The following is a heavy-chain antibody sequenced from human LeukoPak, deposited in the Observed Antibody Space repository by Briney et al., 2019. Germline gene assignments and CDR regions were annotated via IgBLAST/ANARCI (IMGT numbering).Heavy chain of an antibody. CDR2: ITGSGDTI. Sequence: GGSLRLSCSASGFSFSSYEMNWVRQAPGKGLEWISYITGSGDTIYYADSVKGRFTISRDNSKNTLYLQMNSLRAEDTAVYYCAKWGQFGEFDYWGQGTLVTVSS. CDR3: AKWGQFGEFDY. CDR1: GFSFSSYE. V-gene: IGHV3-48*03. D-gene: IGHD3-10*01. J-gene: IGHJ4*02.